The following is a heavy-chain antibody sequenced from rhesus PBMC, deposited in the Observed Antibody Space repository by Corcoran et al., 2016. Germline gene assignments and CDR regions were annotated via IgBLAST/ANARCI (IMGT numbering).Heavy chain of an antibody. CDR3: AMYDTMTALDY. D-gene: IGHD3-28*01. CDR2: IYGPSGST. CDR1: GASITNNY. Sequence: QVQLQESGPGLVKPSETLSLTCAVSGASITNNYWSWIRQSHGKGLEWMGRIYGPSGSTRYNSSITVRVTISRDTSKSQFSLKLYSVTAGDTAVYYCAMYDTMTALDYWGQGVLVTVSS. V-gene: IGHV4-147*01. J-gene: IGHJ4*01.